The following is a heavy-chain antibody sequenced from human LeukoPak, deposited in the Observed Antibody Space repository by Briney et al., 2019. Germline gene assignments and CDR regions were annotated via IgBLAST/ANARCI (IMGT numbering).Heavy chain of an antibody. CDR3: ASLPDYYDSSGYHH. D-gene: IGHD3-22*01. Sequence: GGSLRLSCAASEFTFSSYGMHWVRQAPGKGLEWVAFIRYDGSNKYYADSVKGRFTISRDNSKNTLYLQMNGLRAEDTAVYCCASLPDYYDSSGYHHWGQGTLVTVSS. V-gene: IGHV3-30*02. CDR2: IRYDGSNK. CDR1: EFTFSSYG. J-gene: IGHJ5*02.